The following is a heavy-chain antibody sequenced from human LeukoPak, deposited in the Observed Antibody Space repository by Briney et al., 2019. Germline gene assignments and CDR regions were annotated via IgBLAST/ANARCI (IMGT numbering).Heavy chain of an antibody. CDR2: IRQDGSEK. J-gene: IGHJ4*02. Sequence: GGSLRLSCAASGFTFSSYWMSWVRQAPGKGLEWVANIRQDGSEKYYVDSVKGRFTISRDNAKNSLYLQMNSLRAEDTAVYYCARSGRRLLLYYFDYWGQGTLVTVSS. CDR3: ARSGRRLLLYYFDY. V-gene: IGHV3-7*01. CDR1: GFTFSSYW. D-gene: IGHD3-10*01.